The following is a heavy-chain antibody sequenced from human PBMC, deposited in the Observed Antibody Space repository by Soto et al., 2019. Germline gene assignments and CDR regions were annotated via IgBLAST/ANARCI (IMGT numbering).Heavy chain of an antibody. CDR1: GYTFTSYG. D-gene: IGHD5-18*01. CDR2: ISPYNGDT. Sequence: QVQLVQSGTEVKKPGASVKVSCKTSGYTFTSYGISWVRQAPGQGLEWMGLISPYNGDTIYARKFQGRVIVTADTATSTVYMELRSLRSDDTAVYYCVRDASSGYRGWWDPWCQGTLVTVSS. CDR3: VRDASSGYRGWWDP. V-gene: IGHV1-18*01. J-gene: IGHJ5*02.